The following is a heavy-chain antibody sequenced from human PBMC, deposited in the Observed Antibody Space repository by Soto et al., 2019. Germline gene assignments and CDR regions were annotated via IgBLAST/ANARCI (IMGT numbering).Heavy chain of an antibody. CDR3: ARDGFYYDSSGYRPYYFDY. V-gene: IGHV1-3*01. Sequence: ASVKVSCKASGYTFTSYAMHWVRQAPGQRLEWMGWINAGNGNTKYSQKFQGRVTITRDTSASTAYMELSSLRSEDTAVYYCARDGFYYDSSGYRPYYFDYWGQGTLVTVSS. D-gene: IGHD3-22*01. J-gene: IGHJ4*02. CDR1: GYTFTSYA. CDR2: INAGNGNT.